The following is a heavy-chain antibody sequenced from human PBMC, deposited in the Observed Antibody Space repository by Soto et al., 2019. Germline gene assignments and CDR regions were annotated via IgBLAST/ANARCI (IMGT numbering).Heavy chain of an antibody. J-gene: IGHJ6*02. CDR3: ARRIPFGYGMDV. D-gene: IGHD2-21*01. Sequence: GGSLRLSCAASGFTFSSYAMHWVRQPPGKGLEYVSAITSNGGNTDYASSVKGRFTISRDNSKNTLYLQMGSLRAEDMAVYYCARRIPFGYGMDVWGQGTTVTVS. CDR2: ITSNGGNT. V-gene: IGHV3-64*01. CDR1: GFTFSSYA.